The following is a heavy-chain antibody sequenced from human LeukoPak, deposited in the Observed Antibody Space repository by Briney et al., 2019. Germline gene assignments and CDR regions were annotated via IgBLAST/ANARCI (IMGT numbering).Heavy chain of an antibody. CDR3: ARHGNWNSRQYYFDY. Sequence: SETLSLICSLFGDSIVGYYWSWIRQSPGRGRGWIGYIFYQGTTDNNPPLKSRVTISLTTPKNHFPLNLNSVTATDTAVNYCARHGNWNSRQYYFDYWGPGTLVIVSS. V-gene: IGHV4-59*08. CDR1: GDSIVGYY. D-gene: IGHD1-7*01. J-gene: IGHJ4*02. CDR2: IFYQGTT.